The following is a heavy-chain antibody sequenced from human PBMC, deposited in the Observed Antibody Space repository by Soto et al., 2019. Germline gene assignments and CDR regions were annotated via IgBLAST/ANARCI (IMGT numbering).Heavy chain of an antibody. CDR2: IKSKTDDGTT. D-gene: IGHD4-17*01. V-gene: IGHV3-15*07. J-gene: IGHJ4*02. CDR1: GFTFSNAW. Sequence: GGSLRLSCAASGFTFSNAWMNWVRQAPGKGLEWVGRIKSKTDDGTTDYAAPVKGRFTISRDDSKNTLYLQMNSLKTEDTAVYYCTTDVYGGRGYFDYWGQGTLVTVSS. CDR3: TTDVYGGRGYFDY.